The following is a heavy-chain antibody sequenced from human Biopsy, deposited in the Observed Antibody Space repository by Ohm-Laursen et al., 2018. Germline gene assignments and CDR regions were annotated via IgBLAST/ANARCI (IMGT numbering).Heavy chain of an antibody. V-gene: IGHV4-59*07. CDR2: IYFTGRT. CDR3: ASVVLGPTNDAFDL. Sequence: SDTLSLTWPVSGGPIDSYYWSWIRQPPGKALEWIGYIYFTGRTSYNPSLKSRVTMSVNTSKKQLSLRLRSVTAADTAMYYCASVVLGPTNDAFDLWGQGAMVVVSS. CDR1: GGPIDSYY. D-gene: IGHD3-22*01. J-gene: IGHJ3*01.